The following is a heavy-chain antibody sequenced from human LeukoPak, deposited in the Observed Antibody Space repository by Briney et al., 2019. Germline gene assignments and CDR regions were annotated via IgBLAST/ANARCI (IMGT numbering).Heavy chain of an antibody. Sequence: ASVKVSCKASGYTFTSYGISWVRQAPGQGLEWMGWISAYNGNTNYAQKLQGRVTMTTGTSTSTAYMELRSLRSDDTAVYYCARVAITIFGVVIPIDYWGQGTLVTVSS. D-gene: IGHD3-3*01. J-gene: IGHJ4*02. CDR2: ISAYNGNT. CDR1: GYTFTSYG. CDR3: ARVAITIFGVVIPIDY. V-gene: IGHV1-18*01.